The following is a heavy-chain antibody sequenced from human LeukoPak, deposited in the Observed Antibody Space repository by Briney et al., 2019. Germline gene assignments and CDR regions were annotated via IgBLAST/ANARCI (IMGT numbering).Heavy chain of an antibody. D-gene: IGHD3-22*01. V-gene: IGHV1-69*04. CDR2: IIPILGIA. CDR3: ATPPDVYYDSSGSPFGMDV. Sequence: SVKVSCKASGGTFSSYAISWVRQAPGQGLEWMGRIIPILGIANYAQKFQGRVTITADKSTSTAYMELSSLGSEDTAVYYCATPPDVYYDSSGSPFGMDVWGQGTTVTVSS. J-gene: IGHJ6*02. CDR1: GGTFSSYA.